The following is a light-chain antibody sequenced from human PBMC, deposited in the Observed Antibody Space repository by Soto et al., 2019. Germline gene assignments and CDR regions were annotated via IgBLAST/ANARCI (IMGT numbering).Light chain of an antibody. CDR1: QSVSSSY. V-gene: IGKV3-20*01. Sequence: EIVLTQSPGTLSLSPGERATLSCRASQSVSSSYLAWYQQKPGQAPRLLIYGASSRATGIPARFSGSGSGTDFTLTISRLETEDFSVYYGQQYGSSPLTCGQGTRLEIK. CDR3: QQYGSSPLT. J-gene: IGKJ5*01. CDR2: GAS.